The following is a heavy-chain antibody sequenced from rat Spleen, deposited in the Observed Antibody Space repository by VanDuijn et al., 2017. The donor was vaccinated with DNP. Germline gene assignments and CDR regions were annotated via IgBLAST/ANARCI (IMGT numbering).Heavy chain of an antibody. CDR2: IIYDGSSA. Sequence: EVQLVESGGGLVQPGNSQKLSCAASGFTFSDYAMAWVRQSPKKGLEWVATIIYDGSSAYYRYSVKGRFTISRANAKSTLHLQMDSLRSEDTATYYCATYSGTFDYWGQGVMVTVSS. CDR3: ATYSGTFDY. D-gene: IGHD1-1*01. V-gene: IGHV5S10*01. CDR1: GFTFSDYA. J-gene: IGHJ2*01.